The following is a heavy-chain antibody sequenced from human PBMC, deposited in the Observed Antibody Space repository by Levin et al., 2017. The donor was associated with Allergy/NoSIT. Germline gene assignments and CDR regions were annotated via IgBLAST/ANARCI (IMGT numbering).Heavy chain of an antibody. CDR3: ATDPYYASAKSYNPGAFDI. Sequence: GGSLRLSCVASGFSVSNNYMIWVRQAPGKGLEWVSIIYTSGSKYYADSVKGRFTISRDKSKNTLFLQMKSLRTDDTAVSYCATDPYYASAKSYNPGAFDIWGQGTMVTVSS. D-gene: IGHD3-10*01. CDR1: GFSVSNNY. CDR2: IYTSGSK. J-gene: IGHJ3*02. V-gene: IGHV3-53*01.